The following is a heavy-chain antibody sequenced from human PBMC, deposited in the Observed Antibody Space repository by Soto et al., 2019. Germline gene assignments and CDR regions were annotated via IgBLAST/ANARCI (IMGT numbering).Heavy chain of an antibody. D-gene: IGHD3-9*01. CDR3: ARDYYGILTGYYKSYYYYGMDV. V-gene: IGHV1-18*01. J-gene: IGHJ6*02. Sequence: QVQLVQSGAEVKKPGASVKVSCKASGYTFTSYGISWVRQAPGQGLEWMGWISAYNGNTNYAQKLQGRVTMTTDTSTSTAYMELRSLRSDDTAVYYCARDYYGILTGYYKSYYYYGMDVWGQGTTVTVSS. CDR1: GYTFTSYG. CDR2: ISAYNGNT.